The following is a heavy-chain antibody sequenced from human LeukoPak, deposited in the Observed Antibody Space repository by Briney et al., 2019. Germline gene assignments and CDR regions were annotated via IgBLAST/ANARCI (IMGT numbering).Heavy chain of an antibody. CDR1: GGSFRGYY. J-gene: IGHJ4*02. Sequence: SETLSLTCAVYGGSFRGYYWSWIRQPPGKGLEWIGEINHSGSTNYNPSLKSRVTISVDTSKNQFSLKLSSVTAADTAVYYCASRNSTVTTCDYWGQGTLVTVSS. CDR3: ASRNSTVTTCDY. CDR2: INHSGST. V-gene: IGHV4-34*01. D-gene: IGHD4-17*01.